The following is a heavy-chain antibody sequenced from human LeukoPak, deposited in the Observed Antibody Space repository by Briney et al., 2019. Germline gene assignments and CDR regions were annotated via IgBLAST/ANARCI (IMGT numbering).Heavy chain of an antibody. Sequence: GGSLRLSCAASGFTFSRYWMHWVRQASGKGLVWVSRINSDGSTTTYADSVKGRFTISRDNAKNTLYLQMNSLRAEDTAVYYCARENVWFGHDAFDIWGQGTMVTVSS. CDR3: ARENVWFGHDAFDI. CDR2: INSDGSTT. V-gene: IGHV3-74*01. J-gene: IGHJ3*02. CDR1: GFTFSRYW. D-gene: IGHD3-10*01.